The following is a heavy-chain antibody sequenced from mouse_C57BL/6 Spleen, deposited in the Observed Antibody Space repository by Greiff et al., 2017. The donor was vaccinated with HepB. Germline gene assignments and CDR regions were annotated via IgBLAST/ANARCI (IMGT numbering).Heavy chain of an antibody. V-gene: IGHV1-82*01. D-gene: IGHD2-4*01. CDR2: IYPGDGDT. CDR3: ANYYDYPLAY. Sequence: QVQLQQSGPELVKPGASVKISCKASGYAFSSSWMNWVKQRPGKGLEWIGRIYPGDGDTNYNGKFKGKATLTADKSSSTAYMQLSSLTSEDSAVYFCANYYDYPLAYWGQGTLVTVSA. J-gene: IGHJ3*01. CDR1: GYAFSSSW.